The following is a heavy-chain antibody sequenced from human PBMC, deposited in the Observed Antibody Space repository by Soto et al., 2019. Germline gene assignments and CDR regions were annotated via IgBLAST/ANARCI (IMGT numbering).Heavy chain of an antibody. Sequence: VGSLRLSCAASGFTFSSYAMSWVRQAPGKGLEWVSAISGSGGSTYYADSVKGRFTISRDNSKNTLYLQMNSLRAEDTAVYYCAKSDSSGYYYYYYGMDVWGQGTTVTVSS. CDR3: AKSDSSGYYYYYYGMDV. CDR1: GFTFSSYA. D-gene: IGHD3-22*01. V-gene: IGHV3-23*01. J-gene: IGHJ6*02. CDR2: ISGSGGST.